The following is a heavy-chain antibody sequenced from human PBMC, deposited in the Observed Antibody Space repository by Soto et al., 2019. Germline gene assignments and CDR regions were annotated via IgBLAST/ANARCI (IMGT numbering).Heavy chain of an antibody. V-gene: IGHV6-1*01. CDR2: TYYRSKWYN. CDR3: ARQKDRSTTGTTYYFDY. D-gene: IGHD1-1*01. CDR1: GDSVSSNSAA. Sequence: SQTLSLTCAISGDSVSSNSAAWNWIRQSPSRGLEWLGRTYYRSKWYNDYAVSVTSRITINPDTSKNQFSLQLNSVTPEDTAVYYCARQKDRSTTGTTYYFDYWGQGTLVTVSS. J-gene: IGHJ4*02.